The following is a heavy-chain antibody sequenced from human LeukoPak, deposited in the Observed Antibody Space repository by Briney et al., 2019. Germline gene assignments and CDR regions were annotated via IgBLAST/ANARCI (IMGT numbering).Heavy chain of an antibody. V-gene: IGHV3-48*04. CDR1: GFTFSSYS. Sequence: GGSLRLSCAASGFTFSSYSMNWVRQAPGKGLEWVSYISNSSSTIYYADSVKGRFTISRDNAKNSLYLQMNSLRAEDTAVYYCARDHWEYYYGSAFDYWGQGTLVTVSS. J-gene: IGHJ4*02. D-gene: IGHD3-10*01. CDR3: ARDHWEYYYGSAFDY. CDR2: ISNSSSTI.